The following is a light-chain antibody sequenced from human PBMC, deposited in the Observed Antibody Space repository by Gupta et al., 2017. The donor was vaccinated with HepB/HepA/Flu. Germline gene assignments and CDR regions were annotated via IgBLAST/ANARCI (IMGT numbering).Light chain of an antibody. J-gene: IGLJ2*01. CDR1: SSNIGAGYD. CDR2: ESS. V-gene: IGLV1-40*01. Sequence: QSVLTQPPSVSGAPGQRVTISCTGCSSNIGAGYDVHWYQQLPGTAPKLLMYESSNRPSGVPDRFSGSKSGTSASLAITGLQAEDEADYYCQSYDDSLSGVIFGGGTKLTVL. CDR3: QSYDDSLSGVI.